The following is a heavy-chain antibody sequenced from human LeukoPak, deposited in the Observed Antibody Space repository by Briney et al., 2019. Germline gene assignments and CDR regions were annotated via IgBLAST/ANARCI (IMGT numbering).Heavy chain of an antibody. D-gene: IGHD3-9*01. V-gene: IGHV3-74*01. CDR3: ARDPTYDILTGYTDY. CDR1: GFTFSSCW. Sequence: GGSLRLSCAASGFTFSSCWMHWVRQAPGKGLVWVSRINSDGSSTSYADSVKGRFTISRDNAKNTLYLQMNSLRAEDTAVYYCARDPTYDILTGYTDYWGQGTLVTVSS. J-gene: IGHJ4*02. CDR2: INSDGSST.